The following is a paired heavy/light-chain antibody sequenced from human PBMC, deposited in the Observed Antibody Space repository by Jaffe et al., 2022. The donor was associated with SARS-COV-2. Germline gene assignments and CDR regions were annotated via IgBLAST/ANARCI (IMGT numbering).Heavy chain of an antibody. J-gene: IGHJ4*02. D-gene: IGHD3-3*01. V-gene: IGHV3-48*01. CDR3: VRDGTLTEWPED. CDR1: GFTFSSHS. Sequence: EVQLVESGGGLVQPGGSLRLSCVASGFTFSSHSMNWVRQAPGRGLEWVSYISASSSAIYYADSVKGRFTISRDNAKNSLYLQMNSLRVEDTAVYYCVRDGTLTEWPEDWGQGALVTVSS. CDR2: ISASSSAI.
Light chain of an antibody. CDR3: AAWDDNLSGRV. CDR1: SSNIAKNY. V-gene: IGLV1-47*01. J-gene: IGLJ3*02. Sequence: QSVLTQPPSTSGTPGQRVTISCSGSSSNIAKNYVYWFQHLPGTAPKLLIYNSDQRPSGVPDRFSGSKSGTSASLAISGLRSEDEADYYCAAWDDNLSGRVFGGGTKLTVL. CDR2: NSD.